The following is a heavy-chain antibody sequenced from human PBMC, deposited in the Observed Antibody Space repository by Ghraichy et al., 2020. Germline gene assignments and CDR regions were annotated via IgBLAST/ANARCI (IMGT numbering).Heavy chain of an antibody. V-gene: IGHV3-21*01. D-gene: IGHD5-24*01. CDR1: GFTFSSYS. CDR2: ISSSSSYI. CDR3: ARGDGYNSFAEGYFDY. J-gene: IGHJ4*02. Sequence: GGSLRLSCAASGFTFSSYSMNWVRQAPGKGLEWVSSISSSSSYIYYADSVKGRFTISRDNAKNSLYLQMNSLRAEDTAVYYCARGDGYNSFAEGYFDYWGQGTLVTVSS.